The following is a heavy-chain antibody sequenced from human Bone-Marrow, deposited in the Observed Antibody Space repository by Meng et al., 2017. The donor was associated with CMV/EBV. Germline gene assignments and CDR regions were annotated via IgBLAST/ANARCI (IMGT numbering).Heavy chain of an antibody. V-gene: IGHV1-46*01. CDR2: INPSGGST. Sequence: ASVKVSCKASGGSFSNYAISWVRQAPGQGLEWMGIINPSGGSTSYAQKFQGRVTMTRDTSTSTVYMELSSLRSEDTAVYYCARDFRPQQQLVFYYYYGMDVWGQGTTVTVSS. CDR3: ARDFRPQQQLVFYYYYGMDV. CDR1: GGSFSNYA. D-gene: IGHD6-13*01. J-gene: IGHJ6*02.